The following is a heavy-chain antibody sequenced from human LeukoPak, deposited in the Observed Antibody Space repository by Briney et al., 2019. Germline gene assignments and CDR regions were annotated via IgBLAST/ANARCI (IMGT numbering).Heavy chain of an antibody. CDR1: GFTVSSNY. CDR3: ARGSQGARYDY. D-gene: IGHD3-16*01. V-gene: IGHV3-53*01. J-gene: IGHJ4*02. CDR2: IYSGGST. Sequence: GGSLRLSCAASGFTVSSNYMSWVRQAPGKGLEWVSVIYSGGSTYYADSVKGRFTISRDNSKNTLYLQMNSLRAEDTAVYYCARGSQGARYDYWGQGTLVTVSS.